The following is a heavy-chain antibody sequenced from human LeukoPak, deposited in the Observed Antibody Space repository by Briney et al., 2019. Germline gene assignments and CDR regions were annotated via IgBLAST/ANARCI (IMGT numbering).Heavy chain of an antibody. CDR3: ARQTDYYDSSGYYGPYFDY. J-gene: IGHJ4*02. CDR2: IYYSGNT. D-gene: IGHD3-22*01. V-gene: IGHV4-39*01. CDR1: GGSISSSTYY. Sequence: PSETLSLTCSVSGGSISSSTYYWGWIRQPPGKGLEWIGNIYYSGNTYYNPSLKSRVTISVDTSKNQFSLKLSSVTAADTAVYYCARQTDYYDSSGYYGPYFDYWGQGTLVTVSS.